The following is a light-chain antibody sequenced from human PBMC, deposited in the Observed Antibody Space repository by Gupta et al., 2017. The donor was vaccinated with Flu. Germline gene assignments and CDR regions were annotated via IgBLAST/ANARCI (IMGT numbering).Light chain of an antibody. CDR3: LQQHTYPWT. Sequence: DIPMTQSPSSLSASVGDRVTITCRASQDIRNDLGWYQQKPGKAPKRLIYAASCVQSGVPSRFSGSGSGTECTLTISSRQPEDFANYHCLQQHTYPWTFGQGTKVEIK. V-gene: IGKV1-17*01. J-gene: IGKJ1*01. CDR2: AAS. CDR1: QDIRND.